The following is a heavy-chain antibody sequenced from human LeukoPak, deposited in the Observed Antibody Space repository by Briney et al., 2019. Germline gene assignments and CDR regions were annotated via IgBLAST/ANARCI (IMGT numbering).Heavy chain of an antibody. CDR2: IYYSGST. Sequence: SETLSLTCTVSGGSISSYYWSWIRQPPGKGLEWIGYIYYSGSTNYNPSLKSRVTISVDTSKNQFSLKLSSVTAAGTAVYYCARARGSLSSGWTPFDYWGQGTLVTVSS. CDR1: GGSISSYY. D-gene: IGHD6-19*01. CDR3: ARARGSLSSGWTPFDY. J-gene: IGHJ4*02. V-gene: IGHV4-59*01.